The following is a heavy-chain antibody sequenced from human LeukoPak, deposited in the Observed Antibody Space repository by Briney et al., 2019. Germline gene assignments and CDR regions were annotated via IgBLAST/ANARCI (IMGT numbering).Heavy chain of an antibody. V-gene: IGHV3-30*03. J-gene: IGHJ4*02. CDR1: GFTFSSYG. Sequence: GGSLRLSCAASGFTFSSYGMHWVRQAPGKGLEWVAIISYDGSHKYYADSVKGRFTISRDNSKNTLYLQMNSLRAEDTAVYYCARSDNWNDLDYWGQGTLVTVSS. D-gene: IGHD1-1*01. CDR3: ARSDNWNDLDY. CDR2: ISYDGSHK.